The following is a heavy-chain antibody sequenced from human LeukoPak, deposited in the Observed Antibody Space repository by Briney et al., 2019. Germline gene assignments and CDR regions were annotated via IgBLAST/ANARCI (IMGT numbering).Heavy chain of an antibody. D-gene: IGHD2-2*01. CDR1: RGSISGSTYY. CDR2: IYYSGST. Sequence: SETLSPTCTVSRGSISGSTYYWGWIRQPPGKGLEWIGYIYYSGSTYYNPSLKSRVTISVDTSKNQFSLKLSSVTAADTAVYYCARGGYQLLPSWYFDLWGRGTLVTVSS. V-gene: IGHV4-30-4*08. J-gene: IGHJ2*01. CDR3: ARGGYQLLPSWYFDL.